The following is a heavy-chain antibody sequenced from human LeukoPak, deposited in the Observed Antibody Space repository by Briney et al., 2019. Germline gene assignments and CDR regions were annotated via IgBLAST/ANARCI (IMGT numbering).Heavy chain of an antibody. CDR3: ARHRHIVMVDDAFDI. CDR2: IYYSGTT. CDR1: GGSISSSTYY. V-gene: IGHV4-39*01. D-gene: IGHD2-15*01. Sequence: SETLSLTCTVSGGSISSSTYYWGWIRQPPGKGLEWIGSIYYSGTTYYNPSLNSRVTISVDTSKNQFSLKLSSVTAADTAVYYCARHRHIVMVDDAFDIWGQGTMVTVSS. J-gene: IGHJ3*02.